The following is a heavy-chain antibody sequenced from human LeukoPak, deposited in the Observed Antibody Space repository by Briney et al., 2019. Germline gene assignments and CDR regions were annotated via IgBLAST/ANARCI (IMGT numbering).Heavy chain of an antibody. D-gene: IGHD3-10*01. Sequence: GGSLRLSCAASGFTFSSYAMHWVRQAPGKGLEWVAVISYDGSNKYYADSVKGRFTISRDNPKNTLYLQMNSLRAEDTAVYYCARELLWSSFDYWGQGTLVTVSS. J-gene: IGHJ4*02. CDR3: ARELLWSSFDY. CDR2: ISYDGSNK. CDR1: GFTFSSYA. V-gene: IGHV3-30*04.